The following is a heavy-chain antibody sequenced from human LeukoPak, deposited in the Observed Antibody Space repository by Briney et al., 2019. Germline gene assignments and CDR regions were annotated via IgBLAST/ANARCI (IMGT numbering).Heavy chain of an antibody. J-gene: IGHJ4*02. D-gene: IGHD5-12*01. CDR1: GFTFNTSW. V-gene: IGHV3-74*01. CDR3: ARGIVATIDYFDY. Sequence: GGSLRLSCAASGFTFNTSWTHWVRQASGKGLIWVSRINADETSTTYADSVKGRFAISRDNAKNTLYLQMNSLRAEDTAVYYCARGIVATIDYFDYWGQGTLVTVSS. CDR2: INADETST.